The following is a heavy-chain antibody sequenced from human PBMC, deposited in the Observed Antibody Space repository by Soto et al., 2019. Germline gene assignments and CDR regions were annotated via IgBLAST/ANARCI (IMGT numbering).Heavy chain of an antibody. CDR2: VDPNSGGT. D-gene: IGHD3-10*01. V-gene: IGHV1-2*02. CDR3: ARDNYGPLYY. Sequence: ASVKASCNPSGYNITELYIHWVRQAPGQGLEWMGWVDPNSGGTKQTQKYQCRLTMTRDTSTCAVYMELYSLSSEDTSVDYCARDNYGPLYYWGQGTLVTVS. CDR1: GYNITELY. J-gene: IGHJ4*02.